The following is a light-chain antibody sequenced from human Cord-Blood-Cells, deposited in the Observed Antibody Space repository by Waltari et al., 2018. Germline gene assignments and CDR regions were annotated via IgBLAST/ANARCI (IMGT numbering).Light chain of an antibody. CDR1: QLGDKY. V-gene: IGLV3-1*01. CDR2: QDS. CDR3: QAWDSSTAI. Sequence: SYELTQPPSVSVSPGQTASIPCSGDQLGDKYACWYQQKPGQPPVLVIYQDSKRPSGIPGRFSGSNSGNTATLTIGGTQAMDEADYYCQAWDSSTAIFGGGTKLTVL. J-gene: IGLJ2*01.